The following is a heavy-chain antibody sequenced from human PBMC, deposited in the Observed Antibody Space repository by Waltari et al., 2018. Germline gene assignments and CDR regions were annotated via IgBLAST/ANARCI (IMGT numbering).Heavy chain of an antibody. Sequence: QVQLQQWGAGLLKPSETLSLTCAVYGGSFSGYSWSWIRQPPGKGLEWIGEINHSGSTNYNPSLKSRVTISVDTSKNQFSLKLSSVTAADTAVYYCARAAGDSSGSWDYWGQGTLVTVSS. J-gene: IGHJ4*02. CDR1: GGSFSGYS. V-gene: IGHV4-34*01. CDR2: INHSGST. D-gene: IGHD3-22*01. CDR3: ARAAGDSSGSWDY.